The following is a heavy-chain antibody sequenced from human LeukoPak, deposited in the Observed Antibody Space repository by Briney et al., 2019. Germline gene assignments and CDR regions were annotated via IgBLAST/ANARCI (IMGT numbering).Heavy chain of an antibody. Sequence: SETLSLTCTVSGGSISSYYWSWIRLPPGKGLEWIGYIYYSGSTNYNPSLKSRVTISVDTSKNQFSLKLSSVTAADTAVYYCARRYCSGGSCLNWFDPWGQGTLVTVSS. CDR2: IYYSGST. J-gene: IGHJ5*02. CDR3: ARRYCSGGSCLNWFDP. D-gene: IGHD2-15*01. CDR1: GGSISSYY. V-gene: IGHV4-59*01.